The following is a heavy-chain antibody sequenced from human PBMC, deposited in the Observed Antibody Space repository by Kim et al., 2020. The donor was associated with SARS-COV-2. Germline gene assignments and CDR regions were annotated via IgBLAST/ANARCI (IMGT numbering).Heavy chain of an antibody. Sequence: ASVKVSCKASGYTFTSYAINWVRQAPGQGLEWMGWINTNTGNPTSAQGFTGRFVFSLDTSVSTAYLQISSLKAEDTAVYYCARERDSSGYYPDDAFDIWGQGTMVTVSS. CDR3: ARERDSSGYYPDDAFDI. V-gene: IGHV7-4-1*02. CDR2: INTNTGNP. J-gene: IGHJ3*02. D-gene: IGHD3-22*01. CDR1: GYTFTSYA.